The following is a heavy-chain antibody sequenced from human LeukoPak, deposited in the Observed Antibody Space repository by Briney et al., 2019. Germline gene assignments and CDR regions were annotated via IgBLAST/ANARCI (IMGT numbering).Heavy chain of an antibody. CDR1: GGTFSSYA. Sequence: SVKVSCKASGGTFSSYAISWVRQAPGQGLEWMGKIIPILGIANYAQKFQGRVTITADKSTSTAYMELSSLRSEDTAVYYCASAPSGYDSSGYYPEFDYWGQGTLVTVSS. V-gene: IGHV1-69*04. CDR3: ASAPSGYDSSGYYPEFDY. D-gene: IGHD3-22*01. J-gene: IGHJ4*02. CDR2: IIPILGIA.